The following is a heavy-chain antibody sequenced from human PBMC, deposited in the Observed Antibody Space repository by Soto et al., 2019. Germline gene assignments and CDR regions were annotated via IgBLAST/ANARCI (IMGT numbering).Heavy chain of an antibody. D-gene: IGHD2-15*01. V-gene: IGHV4-59*01. Sequence: SETLSLTCTVSGGSISSYYWSWIRQPPGKGLEWIGYIYYSGSTNYNPSLKSRVTISVDTSKNQFSLKLSSVTAADTAVYYCARAVDPGRADYWGQGTLVTVSS. CDR3: ARAVDPGRADY. J-gene: IGHJ4*02. CDR2: IYYSGST. CDR1: GGSISSYY.